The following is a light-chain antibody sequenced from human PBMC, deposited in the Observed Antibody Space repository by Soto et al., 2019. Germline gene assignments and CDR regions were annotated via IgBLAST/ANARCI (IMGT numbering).Light chain of an antibody. CDR3: FPSYIGVRPVV. J-gene: IGLJ2*01. CDR2: DTS. V-gene: IGLV7-46*01. Sequence: QAVVTQEPSLTVSPGGTVTLTCDSSTGPVTSGHWPYWLQQKPGQAPRTLIYDTSKKHPWTPARFSGSLLGGKAALTLSGSQPEDGADYNCFPSYIGVRPVVFGEGTKLTVL. CDR1: TGPVTSGHW.